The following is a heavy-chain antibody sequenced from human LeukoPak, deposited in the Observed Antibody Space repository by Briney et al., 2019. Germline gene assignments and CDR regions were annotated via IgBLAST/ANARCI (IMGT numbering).Heavy chain of an antibody. CDR2: IYYSGST. CDR3: ARVRSPYDYVWGSYTPYFYE. D-gene: IGHD3-16*01. J-gene: IGHJ4*01. CDR1: GGSISSYY. V-gene: IGHV4-59*01. Sequence: SETLSLTCTVSGGSISSYYWSWIRQPPGKGLEWIGYIYYSGSTNYNPSLKSRVTISVDTSKNQFSLKLSSVTAADTAVYYCARVRSPYDYVWGSYTPYFYEWGQETLLTVSS.